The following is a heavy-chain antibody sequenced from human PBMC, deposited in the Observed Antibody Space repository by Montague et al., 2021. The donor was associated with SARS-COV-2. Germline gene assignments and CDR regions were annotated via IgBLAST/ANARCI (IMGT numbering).Heavy chain of an antibody. CDR1: GGSFSGHY. D-gene: IGHD3-22*01. CDR2: INNSGST. J-gene: IGHJ6*03. CDR3: ARGRIEVSMIVVVLTGASYYMDV. V-gene: IGHV4-34*01. Sequence: SETLSLTCAAYGGSFSGHYWSWIRQPPGKGLEWIGEINNSGSTNYNPSLKSRVTISVDTSKNQFSLKLRSVTAADTAVYYCARGRIEVSMIVVVLTGASYYMDVWGKGTTVTVSS.